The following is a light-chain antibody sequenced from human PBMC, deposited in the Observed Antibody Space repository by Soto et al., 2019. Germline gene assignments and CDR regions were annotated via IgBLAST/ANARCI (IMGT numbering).Light chain of an antibody. CDR2: WAS. CDR1: QSVLFSSNNKNF. CDR3: QQYYTALRT. V-gene: IGKV4-1*01. Sequence: DIVMTQSPDSLAVSLGERATINCKSSQSVLFSSNNKNFLAWYQQKPGQPPKLLIYWASTRESGVPDRFSGSGSGTDFTLPISSLQAEDVAVYYCQQYYTALRTFGQGTKVEIK. J-gene: IGKJ1*01.